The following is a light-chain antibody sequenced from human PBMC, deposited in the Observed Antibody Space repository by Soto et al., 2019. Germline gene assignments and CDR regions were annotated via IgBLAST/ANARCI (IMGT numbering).Light chain of an antibody. CDR3: QQYYNWPQLT. CDR1: QSVSSY. V-gene: IGKV3-15*01. CDR2: GAY. Sequence: EIVLTQSPGTLSLSPGERGTLSCRASQSVSSYLAWYQQKPGQAPRLLISGAYTRATGIPARFSGSGSGTEFTLTISGLQSEDFAVYYCQQYYNWPQLTFGGGTKVDIK. J-gene: IGKJ4*01.